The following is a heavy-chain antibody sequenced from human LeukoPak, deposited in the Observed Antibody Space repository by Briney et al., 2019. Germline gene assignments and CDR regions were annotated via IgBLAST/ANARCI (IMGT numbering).Heavy chain of an antibody. D-gene: IGHD2-15*01. Sequence: SQTLSLTCAISGDSVSTNSVAWNWIRQSPSRGLEWLGRTYYRSKWNNDYAVSVKSRITINPDTSKNQFSLQLNSVTPDDTALYYCARGRYSGSDLWGQGTMVTVSS. CDR1: GDSVSTNSVA. CDR2: TYYRSKWNN. CDR3: ARGRYSGSDL. J-gene: IGHJ3*01. V-gene: IGHV6-1*01.